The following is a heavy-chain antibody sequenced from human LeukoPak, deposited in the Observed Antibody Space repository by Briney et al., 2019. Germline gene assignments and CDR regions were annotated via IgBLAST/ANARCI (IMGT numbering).Heavy chain of an antibody. J-gene: IGHJ4*02. CDR2: ISSSSSYT. D-gene: IGHD2-8*01. Sequence: PGGSLRLSCAASGFTFSDYYVSWIRQAPGKGLEWVSYISSSSSYTNYADSVKGRFTISRDNSKNTLYLQMNSLRAEDTAVYYCARMVPSRCFDCWGQGTLVTVSS. V-gene: IGHV3-11*06. CDR3: ARMVPSRCFDC. CDR1: GFTFSDYY.